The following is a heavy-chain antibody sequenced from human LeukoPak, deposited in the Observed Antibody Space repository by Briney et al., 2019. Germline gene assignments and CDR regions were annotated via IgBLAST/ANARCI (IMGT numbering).Heavy chain of an antibody. CDR1: GYTFTGYY. CDR2: INPNSGGT. J-gene: IGHJ4*02. V-gene: IGHV1-2*06. Sequence: ASVKVSCKTSGYTFTGYYMHWVRRAPGQGLEWMGRINPNSGGTNYAQKFQGRVTLTKDTSISTAYMELSRLRSDDTAVYYCARQGRRGDYYGSGSYLGYWGQGTLVTVSS. CDR3: ARQGRRGDYYGSGSYLGY. D-gene: IGHD3-10*01.